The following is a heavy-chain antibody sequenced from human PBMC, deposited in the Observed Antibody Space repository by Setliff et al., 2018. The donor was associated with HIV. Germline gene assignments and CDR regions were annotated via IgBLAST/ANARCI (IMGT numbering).Heavy chain of an antibody. V-gene: IGHV3-23*01. CDR2: ISGSGGST. Sequence: LRLSCAASGFTFSDYYMSWIRQAPGKGLEWVSAISGSGGSTYYADSVKGRFTISRDNSKNTLYLQMNSLRAEDTAVYYCAKMDVVVIPAAIRYWGQGTLVTVSS. CDR1: GFTFSDYY. CDR3: AKMDVVVIPAAIRY. D-gene: IGHD2-2*01. J-gene: IGHJ4*02.